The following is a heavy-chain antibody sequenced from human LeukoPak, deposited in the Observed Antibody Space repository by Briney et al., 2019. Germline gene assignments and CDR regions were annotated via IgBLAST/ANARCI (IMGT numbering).Heavy chain of an antibody. D-gene: IGHD1-26*01. J-gene: IGHJ4*02. Sequence: SVKVSCMASGYTFTGYYMHWVRQAPGQGLEWMGWINPNSGGTNYAQKFQGRVTMTRDTSISTAYMELSRLRSDDTAVYYCASEWELGAYFDYWGQGTLVTVSS. CDR3: ASEWELGAYFDY. CDR2: INPNSGGT. CDR1: GYTFTGYY. V-gene: IGHV1-2*02.